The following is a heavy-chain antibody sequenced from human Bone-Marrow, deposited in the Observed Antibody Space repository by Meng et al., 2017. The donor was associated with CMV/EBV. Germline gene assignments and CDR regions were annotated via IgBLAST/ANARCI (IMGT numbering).Heavy chain of an antibody. CDR1: VSGSW. CDR3: ARDSGCSGGSCYSLPFDP. CDR2: VDSDGSYS. D-gene: IGHD2-15*01. J-gene: IGHJ5*02. Sequence: VSGSWRHWVRQPPGKGLVWVSRVDSDGSYSDYADSVKGRFTISRDNAKNMLYLQMNSLRAEDTAVYYCARDSGCSGGSCYSLPFDPWGQGTLVTVSS. V-gene: IGHV3-74*01.